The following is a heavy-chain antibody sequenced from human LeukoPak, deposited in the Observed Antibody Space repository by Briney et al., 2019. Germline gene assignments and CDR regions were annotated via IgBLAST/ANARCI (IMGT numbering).Heavy chain of an antibody. D-gene: IGHD3-10*01. CDR3: ARDIRSPILWFGELLKMPWFDP. J-gene: IGHJ5*02. Sequence: SETLFLTCTVSGGSISSSNYYWGWIRQPPGKGLEWIGSIYYSGSTYYNPSLKSRVTISVDTSKNQFSLKLSSVTAADTAVYYCARDIRSPILWFGELLKMPWFDPWGQGTLVTVSS. V-gene: IGHV4-39*07. CDR2: IYYSGST. CDR1: GGSISSSNYY.